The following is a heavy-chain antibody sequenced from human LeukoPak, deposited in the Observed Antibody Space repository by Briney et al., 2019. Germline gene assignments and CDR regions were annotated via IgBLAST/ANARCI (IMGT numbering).Heavy chain of an antibody. D-gene: IGHD3-22*01. CDR3: ASTHYDSSGYKTSYFDY. Sequence: SETLSLTCTVSGGSISGSSYYWGWIRQPPGKGLEWIGSIYYSGNTYYNPSLKSRVSISSDTSNNQFSLKLSSVTAADTAVHYCASTHYDSSGYKTSYFDYWGQGTPVTVSS. V-gene: IGHV4-39*07. CDR2: IYYSGNT. J-gene: IGHJ4*02. CDR1: GGSISGSSYY.